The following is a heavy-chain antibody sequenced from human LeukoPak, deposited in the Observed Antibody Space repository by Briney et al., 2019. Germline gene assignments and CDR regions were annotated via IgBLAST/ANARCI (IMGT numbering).Heavy chain of an antibody. D-gene: IGHD5-24*01. V-gene: IGHV3-66*02. J-gene: IGHJ4*02. Sequence: GGSLRLSCAASGFTFSSYAMHWVRQAPGKGLEWVSVIYSGGSTYYADSVKGRFTISRDNSKNTLYLQMNSLRAEDTAVYYCARDRGDGYKYWGQGTLVTVSS. CDR3: ARDRGDGYKY. CDR2: IYSGGST. CDR1: GFTFSSYA.